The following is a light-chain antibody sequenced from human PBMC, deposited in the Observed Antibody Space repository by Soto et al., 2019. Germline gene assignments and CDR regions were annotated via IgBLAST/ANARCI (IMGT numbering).Light chain of an antibody. J-gene: IGKJ1*01. Sequence: EFVLTPSPGTLSLSPVERATLSCRASQTVRNNYLAWYQQKPGQAPRLLIYDASSRATGIPDRFSGSGSGTESTLTISSLQSEDFAVYYCQHYNNWPLTFGQGTKVDIK. CDR2: DAS. CDR3: QHYNNWPLT. V-gene: IGKV3D-20*02. CDR1: QTVRNNY.